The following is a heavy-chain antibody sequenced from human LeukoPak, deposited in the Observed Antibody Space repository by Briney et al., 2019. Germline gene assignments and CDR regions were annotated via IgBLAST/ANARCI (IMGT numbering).Heavy chain of an antibody. J-gene: IGHJ4*02. CDR3: AKDPQSGSYYRTNRVVPYFDY. D-gene: IGHD1-26*01. Sequence: GGSLRLSCAASAFTLSTYAMSWVRQAPGKGLEWVSGISAGKGNTYYADSVKGRFTISRDNSKNTLYLQMNSLRAEDTAVYYCAKDPQSGSYYRTNRVVPYFDYWGQGTLVTVSS. V-gene: IGHV3-23*01. CDR1: AFTLSTYA. CDR2: ISAGKGNT.